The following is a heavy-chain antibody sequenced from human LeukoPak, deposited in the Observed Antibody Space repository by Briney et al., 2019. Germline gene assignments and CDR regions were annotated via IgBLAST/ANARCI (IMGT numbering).Heavy chain of an antibody. CDR1: GDSVSSNSVA. V-gene: IGHV6-1*01. CDR2: TYYRSKWSS. Sequence: SQTLSLTCAISGDSVSSNSVAWKWIRQSPSIGLEWLGRTYYRSKWSSDYAVSVKSRITINPDTSKNQFSLQLSSVSPDDTAMYYCTRELDYWGQGTLVTVSS. J-gene: IGHJ4*02. CDR3: TRELDY.